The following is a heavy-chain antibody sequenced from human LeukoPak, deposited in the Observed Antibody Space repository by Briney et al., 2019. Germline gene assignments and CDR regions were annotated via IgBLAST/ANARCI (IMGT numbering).Heavy chain of an antibody. D-gene: IGHD3-22*01. V-gene: IGHV3-11*01. CDR1: GFTFSDYY. J-gene: IGHJ4*02. CDR3: ARVNYDSSGYYYLSYYFDY. Sequence: PGGSLSLSCAASGFTFSDYYMSWIRQAPGKGLEWVSYISSSGSTIYYADSVKGRFTISRDNAKNSLYLQMNSLRAEDTAVYYCARVNYDSSGYYYLSYYFDYWGQGTLVTVSS. CDR2: ISSSGSTI.